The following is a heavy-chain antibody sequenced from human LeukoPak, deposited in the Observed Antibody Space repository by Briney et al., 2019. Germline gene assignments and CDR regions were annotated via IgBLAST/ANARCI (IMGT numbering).Heavy chain of an antibody. CDR2: TYYRSKWYN. V-gene: IGHV6-1*01. CDR3: ARGHSSPLRTEIDY. J-gene: IGHJ4*02. Sequence: SQTLSLTCAISGDSVSSNSAAWNWIRQSPSRGLEWLGRTYYRSKWYNDYTVSVKSRITINPDTSKNQFSLQLNSVTPEDTAVYYCARGHSSPLRTEIDYWGQGTLVTVSS. D-gene: IGHD6-19*01. CDR1: GDSVSSNSAA.